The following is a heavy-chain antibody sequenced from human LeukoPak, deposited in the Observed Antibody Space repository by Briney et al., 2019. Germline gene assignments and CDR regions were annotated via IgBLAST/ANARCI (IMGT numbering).Heavy chain of an antibody. CDR2: IYSSGST. Sequence: PSESLSLTCTVSGGSISSYYWSWIRQPPGKGPEWIGRIYSSGSTSYNPSLKSRVTMSVDTSKNQFSLKLSSVTAADTAVYYCARGSKGWSLIDYWGQGTPVTVSS. J-gene: IGHJ4*02. CDR3: ARGSKGWSLIDY. CDR1: GGSISSYY. D-gene: IGHD2-15*01. V-gene: IGHV4-4*07.